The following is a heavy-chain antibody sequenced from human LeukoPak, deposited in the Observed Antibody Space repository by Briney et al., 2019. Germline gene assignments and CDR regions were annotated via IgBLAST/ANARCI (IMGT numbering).Heavy chain of an antibody. Sequence: GGSLRLSCAASGFSFTSYSMNWVRQAPGKGLEWISYISNSNTIYYADSVKGRFTISRDNAKNSLSLQMNSLRAEDTAVYYCARRTTMKNFDYWGQGTLVTVSS. CDR2: ISNSNTI. CDR3: ARRTTMKNFDY. V-gene: IGHV3-48*01. D-gene: IGHD4-17*01. CDR1: GFSFTSYS. J-gene: IGHJ4*02.